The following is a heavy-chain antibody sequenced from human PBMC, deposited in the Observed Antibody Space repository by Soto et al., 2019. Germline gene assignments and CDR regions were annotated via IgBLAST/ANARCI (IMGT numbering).Heavy chain of an antibody. CDR3: AQAPLGDWSGGAFDY. V-gene: IGHV3-23*01. Sequence: EVQLLESGGGLVQPGGSLRLSCAASGFTFSSYAMSWVRQAPGKGLEWVSAISGSGGSTYYADFVKGRFPTSRDNSKNALHLQMNSLRAEDTAVYYCAQAPLGDWSGGAFDYWGQGTLVTVSS. D-gene: IGHD2-21*02. CDR2: ISGSGGST. CDR1: GFTFSSYA. J-gene: IGHJ4*02.